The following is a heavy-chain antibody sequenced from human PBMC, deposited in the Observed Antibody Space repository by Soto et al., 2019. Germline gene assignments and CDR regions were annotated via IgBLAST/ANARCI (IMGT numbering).Heavy chain of an antibody. Sequence: GESLKISCSASGFTFSSYAMHWVRQAPGKGLEYVSAISSNGGSTYYADSVKGRFTISRDNSKNTLYLQMSSLRAEDTAVYYCVIVPGLDGMDVWGQGTTVTVSS. CDR2: ISSNGGST. CDR3: VIVPGLDGMDV. V-gene: IGHV3-64D*06. J-gene: IGHJ6*02. CDR1: GFTFSSYA. D-gene: IGHD2-2*01.